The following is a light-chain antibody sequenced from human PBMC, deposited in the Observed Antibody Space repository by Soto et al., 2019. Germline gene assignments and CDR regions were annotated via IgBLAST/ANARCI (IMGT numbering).Light chain of an antibody. J-gene: IGLJ1*01. Sequence: QSALTQPASVSGSPGQSITISCTGTSSDVGGYNYVSWYQHHPGKAPKLMIYDVSNRPSGVSNRFSGSKSGNTASLTISGLQPEDEDDYYCSSYTTSSSRPVVFGAGTKLTVL. CDR1: SSDVGGYNY. CDR2: DVS. CDR3: SSYTTSSSRPVV. V-gene: IGLV2-14*03.